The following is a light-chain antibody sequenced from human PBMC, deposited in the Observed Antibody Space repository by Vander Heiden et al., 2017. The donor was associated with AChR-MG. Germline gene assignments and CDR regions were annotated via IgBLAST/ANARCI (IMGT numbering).Light chain of an antibody. CDR1: RSNLGAGYH. Sequence: QSVLTQPPSLSGAPGQRVTISCTGSRSNLGAGYHVHWYQQLPGAAPKLLIYDNTNRPSGVPDRFSGSKSGTSASLAITGLQSEDEADYYCQAYDSSLTGGVFGGGTKLTGL. J-gene: IGLJ3*02. CDR3: QAYDSSLTGGV. CDR2: DNT. V-gene: IGLV1-40*01.